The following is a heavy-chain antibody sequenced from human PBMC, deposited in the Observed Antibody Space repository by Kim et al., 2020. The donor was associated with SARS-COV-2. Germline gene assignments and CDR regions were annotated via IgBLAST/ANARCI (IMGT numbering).Heavy chain of an antibody. Sequence: TGYAQKFQGRVTMTRNTSVSTAYMELRSLRSEDTAVYYCARSLDGLGSYWGQGTLVTVSS. V-gene: IGHV1-8*01. J-gene: IGHJ4*02. D-gene: IGHD3-16*01. CDR3: ARSLDGLGSY. CDR2: T.